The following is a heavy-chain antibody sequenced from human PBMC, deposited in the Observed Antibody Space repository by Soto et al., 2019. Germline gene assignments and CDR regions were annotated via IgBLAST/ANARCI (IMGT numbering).Heavy chain of an antibody. Sequence: ASVKVSCKASGYTFTSYGSSWVRQAPGQGLEWMGWISAYNGNTNYAQKFQGRVTITRDTSASTAYMELSSLRSEDTAVYYCARAVAVPADFDYWGQGTLVTVSS. D-gene: IGHD6-19*01. J-gene: IGHJ4*02. CDR3: ARAVAVPADFDY. CDR1: GYTFTSYG. V-gene: IGHV1-18*01. CDR2: ISAYNGNT.